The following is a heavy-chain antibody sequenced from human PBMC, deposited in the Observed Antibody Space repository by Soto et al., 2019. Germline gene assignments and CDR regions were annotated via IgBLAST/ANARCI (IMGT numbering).Heavy chain of an antibody. CDR2: IDYSGST. Sequence: SETLSLTCTVSGGSISTYYWTWVRQPPGKRLEWIGCIDYSGSTSYNPSLKSRLTISIDTSKNQFSLNLKSVTAAGTAVYYCARARRSSGRMDAADIWGQGTMVTVSS. J-gene: IGHJ3*02. D-gene: IGHD1-26*01. CDR1: GGSISTYY. CDR3: ARARRSSGRMDAADI. V-gene: IGHV4-59*01.